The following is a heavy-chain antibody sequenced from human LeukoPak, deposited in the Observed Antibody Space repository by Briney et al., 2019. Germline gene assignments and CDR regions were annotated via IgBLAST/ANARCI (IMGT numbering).Heavy chain of an antibody. J-gene: IGHJ6*03. CDR2: ISSSGSTI. D-gene: IGHD3-10*01. Sequence: PGGSLRLSCAASGFTFSDYYMSWIRQAPGKGLEWVSYISSSGSTIYYADSVKGRFTISRDNAKNSLYLQMNSLRAEDTAVYYCARARGVIKRDYYYYYMDVWGKGTTVTVSS. V-gene: IGHV3-11*04. CDR1: GFTFSDYY. CDR3: ARARGVIKRDYYYYYMDV.